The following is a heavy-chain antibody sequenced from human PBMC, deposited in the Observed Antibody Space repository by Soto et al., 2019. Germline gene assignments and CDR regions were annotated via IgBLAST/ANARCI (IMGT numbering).Heavy chain of an antibody. CDR3: AKDRYSSGWWENWFDP. D-gene: IGHD6-19*01. V-gene: IGHV3-23*01. Sequence: GGSLRLSCAAAGFTFSSYSMSWVRQAPGKGLEWVSAISGSGGSTYYADSVKGRFTISRDNSKNTLYLQMNSLRAEDTAVYYCAKDRYSSGWWENWFDPWGQGTLVTVSS. CDR1: GFTFSSYS. J-gene: IGHJ5*02. CDR2: ISGSGGST.